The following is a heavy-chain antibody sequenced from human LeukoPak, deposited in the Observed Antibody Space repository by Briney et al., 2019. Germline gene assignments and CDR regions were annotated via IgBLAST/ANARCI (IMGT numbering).Heavy chain of an antibody. CDR2: MNPNSGNT. J-gene: IGHJ6*03. CDR1: GYTFTSYD. D-gene: IGHD3-3*01. V-gene: IGHV1-8*03. CDR3: ARAPSIFGASMYYYYMDV. Sequence: ASVKVSCKASGYTFTSYDINWVRQATGQGLEWMGWMNPNSGNTGYAQKFQGRVTITRNTSISTAYMELSDLRSDDTAVYYCARAPSIFGASMYYYYMDVWGKGTTVPVSS.